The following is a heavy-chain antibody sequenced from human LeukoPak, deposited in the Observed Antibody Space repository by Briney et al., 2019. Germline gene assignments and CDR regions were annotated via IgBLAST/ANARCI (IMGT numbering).Heavy chain of an antibody. J-gene: IGHJ4*02. V-gene: IGHV3-53*01. CDR3: EGGSGDY. CDR1: GFTFSNYS. D-gene: IGHD3-10*01. Sequence: GGSLRLSCAASGFTFSNYSMNWVRQAPGKGLEWVSVIYSGGSTYYADSVKGRFTISRDNSKNTLYLQMNSLRAEDTAVYYCEGGSGDYWGQGTLVTVSS. CDR2: IYSGGST.